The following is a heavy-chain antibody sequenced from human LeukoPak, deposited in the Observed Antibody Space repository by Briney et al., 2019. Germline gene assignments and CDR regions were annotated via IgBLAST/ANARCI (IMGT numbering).Heavy chain of an antibody. CDR3: AKCITWNTHYPFDY. CDR2: ISRSGDST. CDR1: GFTFSNYA. Sequence: PGGSLSLFCGASGFTFSNYAMTWVRQAPGKGLEWVSSISRSGDSTYYADSVKGRFTISRDNSKNTLYLQMNSLRAEDTALYYCAKCITWNTHYPFDYWGQGTLVTVSS. J-gene: IGHJ4*02. D-gene: IGHD3-16*01. V-gene: IGHV3-23*01.